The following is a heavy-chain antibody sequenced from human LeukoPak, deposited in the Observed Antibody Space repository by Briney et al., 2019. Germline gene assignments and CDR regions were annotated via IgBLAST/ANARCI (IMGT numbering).Heavy chain of an antibody. Sequence: SETLSLTCTVSGGSISSYYWSWIRQPPGKGLEWIGYIYYSGSTNYNPSLKGRVTISVDTSKNQFSLKLSSVTAADTAVYYCARGIRPRTVSLGYWGQGTLVTVSS. CDR3: ARGIRPRTVSLGY. J-gene: IGHJ4*02. V-gene: IGHV4-59*08. CDR1: GGSISSYY. D-gene: IGHD4-17*01. CDR2: IYYSGST.